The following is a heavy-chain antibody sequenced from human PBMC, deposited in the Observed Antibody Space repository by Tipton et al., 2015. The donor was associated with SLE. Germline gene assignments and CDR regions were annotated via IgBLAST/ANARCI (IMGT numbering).Heavy chain of an antibody. CDR3: ARATVTSGGHDAFDI. V-gene: IGHV4-30-2*01. Sequence: LRLSCAVSGGSISSGGYSWSWIRQPPGKGLEWIGYIYHSGSTYYNPSLKSRVTISVDRSKNQFSLKLSSVTAADTAVYYCARATVTSGGHDAFDIWGQGTMVTVSS. D-gene: IGHD4-17*01. J-gene: IGHJ3*02. CDR2: IYHSGST. CDR1: GGSISSGGYS.